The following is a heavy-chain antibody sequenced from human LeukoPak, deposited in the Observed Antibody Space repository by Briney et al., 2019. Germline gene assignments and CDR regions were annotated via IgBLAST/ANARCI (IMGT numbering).Heavy chain of an antibody. CDR2: IKQDGSEE. V-gene: IGHV3-7*01. CDR1: GFSFSSFW. CDR3: ARFISLGA. D-gene: IGHD3-10*01. J-gene: IGHJ5*02. Sequence: GGSLRLSGAASGFSFSSFWMSWVRQAPGKGLEWVANIKQDGSEENYVDSVKGRFTISRDNAKKSLYLQMNSLRVEDTAGYYCARFISLGAWGQGTLVTVSS.